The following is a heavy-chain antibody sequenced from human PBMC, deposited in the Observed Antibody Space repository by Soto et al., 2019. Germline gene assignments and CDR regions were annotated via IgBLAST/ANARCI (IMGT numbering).Heavy chain of an antibody. J-gene: IGHJ5*02. CDR2: IPSRGRP. CDR1: GASVAGGSYY. CDR3: ARDTYSGYDFGL. D-gene: IGHD5-12*01. Sequence: QVQLRESGPGLVKPSQTLSLTCSVSGASVAGGSYYWSWVRQPPGKGLEWIGSIPSRGRPFYNPSLTSGGTISADTSKTQLSLQLTSVTAADTAVYYCARDTYSGYDFGLWGQGTLVTVSS. V-gene: IGHV4-30-4*01.